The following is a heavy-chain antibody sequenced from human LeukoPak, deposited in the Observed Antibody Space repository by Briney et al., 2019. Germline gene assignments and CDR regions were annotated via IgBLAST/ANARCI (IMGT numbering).Heavy chain of an antibody. V-gene: IGHV3-66*01. CDR2: IYSGGST. D-gene: IGHD3-10*01. CDR1: GFTFGAYW. Sequence: PGGSLRLSCAASGFTFGAYWMTWVRQAPGKGLEWVSVIYSGGSTYYADSVKGRFTISRDNSKNTLYLQMNSLRAEDTAVYYCARDYYGSGSYYSLGSYFDYWGQGTLVTVSS. CDR3: ARDYYGSGSYYSLGSYFDY. J-gene: IGHJ4*02.